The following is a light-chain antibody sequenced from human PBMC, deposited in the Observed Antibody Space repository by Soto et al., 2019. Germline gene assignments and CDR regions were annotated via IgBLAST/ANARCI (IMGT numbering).Light chain of an antibody. Sequence: QAVVTQPPSVSGAPGQRVTISCTGSSSNIGAGYDVHSYQQLPGTAPKLLIYGNSNRPSGVPDRFSGSKSGTSASLAITGLQAEDEADYYCQSYDSSLSGSVEFGGGTKLTVL. V-gene: IGLV1-40*01. CDR1: SSNIGAGYD. CDR3: QSYDSSLSGSVE. CDR2: GNS. J-gene: IGLJ2*01.